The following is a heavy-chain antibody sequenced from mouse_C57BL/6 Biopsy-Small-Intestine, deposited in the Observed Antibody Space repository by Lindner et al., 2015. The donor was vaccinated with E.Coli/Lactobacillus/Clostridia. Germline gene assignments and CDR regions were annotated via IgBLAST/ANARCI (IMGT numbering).Heavy chain of an antibody. CDR1: GYAFSSSW. CDR3: ADGYYGGFPY. CDR2: IYPGDGDT. J-gene: IGHJ3*01. D-gene: IGHD2-3*01. Sequence: VQLQESGPELVKPGASVKLSCKASGYAFSSSWMNWVKQRPGKGLEWIGRIYPGDGDTDLNGKFKGKATLTADKSSSTAYMQLSSLTSEDSAVYFCADGYYGGFPYWGQGTLVTVSA. V-gene: IGHV1-82*01.